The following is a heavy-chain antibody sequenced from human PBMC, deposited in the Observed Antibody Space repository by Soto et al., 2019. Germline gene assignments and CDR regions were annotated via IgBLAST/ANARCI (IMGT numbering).Heavy chain of an antibody. V-gene: IGHV4-31*03. Sequence: QVQLKESGPGLVRPSQTLSLTCTVSGGSTNSGDFYWNWIRQHPEKGLEWIGYINYRGSTFYNPSLTSRINISVDTSKNQFSLSLSSVTAADTAVYYCARDAPGVAPYWGQGTLVTVSS. D-gene: IGHD2-15*01. J-gene: IGHJ4*02. CDR2: INYRGST. CDR3: ARDAPGVAPY. CDR1: GGSTNSGDFY.